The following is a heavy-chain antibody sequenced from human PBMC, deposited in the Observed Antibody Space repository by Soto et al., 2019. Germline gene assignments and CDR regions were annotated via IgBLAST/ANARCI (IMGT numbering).Heavy chain of an antibody. CDR1: GGSISSGVYS. V-gene: IGHV4-30-2*01. J-gene: IGHJ4*02. Sequence: PSETLSLTCAVSGGSISSGVYSWSWIRQPPGKGLEGIGYIYHSGSTYYNPSLKSRVTISVDRSKNQFSLKLSSVTAADTAVYYCARGGVDYYDSSGYYFSPYYFDYWGQGTLVTVS. D-gene: IGHD3-22*01. CDR2: IYHSGST. CDR3: ARGGVDYYDSSGYYFSPYYFDY.